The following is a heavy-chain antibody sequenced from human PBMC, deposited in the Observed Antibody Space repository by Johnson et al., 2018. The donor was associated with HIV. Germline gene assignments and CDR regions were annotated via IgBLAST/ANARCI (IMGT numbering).Heavy chain of an antibody. Sequence: QVQLVESGGGVVQPGRSLRLSCAASGFTFSSYAMHWVRQAPGKGLEWVAVISYDGSNEYYADSVKGRFTISRDNSKNTLYRQMNSLGAEDTAVYYCAKDLVDTGMDDAFDIWGQGTMVTVSS. J-gene: IGHJ3*02. D-gene: IGHD5-18*01. V-gene: IGHV3-30-3*01. CDR2: ISYDGSNE. CDR1: GFTFSSYA. CDR3: AKDLVDTGMDDAFDI.